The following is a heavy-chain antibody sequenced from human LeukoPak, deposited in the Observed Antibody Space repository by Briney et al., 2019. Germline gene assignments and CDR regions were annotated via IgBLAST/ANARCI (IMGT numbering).Heavy chain of an antibody. Sequence: SVKVSCKASGYTFTSYYMHWVRQAPGQGLEWMGGIIPIFGTANYAQKFQGRVTITADESTSTAYMELSSLRSEDTAVYYCARDTGIAAAGTSWFDPWGQGTLVTVSS. J-gene: IGHJ5*02. CDR3: ARDTGIAAAGTSWFDP. CDR1: GYTFTSYY. CDR2: IIPIFGTA. V-gene: IGHV1-69*13. D-gene: IGHD6-13*01.